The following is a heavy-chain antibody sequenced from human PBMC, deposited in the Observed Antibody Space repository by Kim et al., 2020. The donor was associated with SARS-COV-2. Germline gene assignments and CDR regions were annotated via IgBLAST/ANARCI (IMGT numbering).Heavy chain of an antibody. CDR3: ARHSASSSGLHYYYYGMDV. CDR1: GGTFSSYA. CDR2: IIPIFGTA. V-gene: IGHV1-69*13. D-gene: IGHD6-6*01. J-gene: IGHJ6*02. Sequence: SVKVSCKASGGTFSSYAISWVRQAPGQGLEWMGGIIPIFGTANYAQKFQGRVTITADESTSTAYMELSSLRSEDTAVYYCARHSASSSGLHYYYYGMDVWGQGTTVTVSS.